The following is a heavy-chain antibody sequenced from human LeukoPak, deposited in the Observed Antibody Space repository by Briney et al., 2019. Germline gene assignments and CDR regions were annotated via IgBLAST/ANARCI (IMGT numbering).Heavy chain of an antibody. Sequence: ASVKVSCKTSGYTSTNHGISWVRQAPGQGLEWMGWINPNSGDTNYAQKFQGRVAMTRDTSISTAYMELSRLTSDDTAVYYCARERAEGGHAFDIWGQGTMVTVSS. CDR2: INPNSGDT. J-gene: IGHJ3*02. CDR1: GYTSTNHG. V-gene: IGHV1-2*02. D-gene: IGHD1-14*01. CDR3: ARERAEGGHAFDI.